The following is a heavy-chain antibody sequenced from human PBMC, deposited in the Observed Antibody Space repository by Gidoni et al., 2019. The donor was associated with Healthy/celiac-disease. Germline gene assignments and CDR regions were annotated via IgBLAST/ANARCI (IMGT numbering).Heavy chain of an antibody. CDR3: AKVFYDSSGYPDYFDY. J-gene: IGHJ4*02. CDR2: ISGDGGST. V-gene: IGHV3-43*02. CDR1: GFTFDDYA. D-gene: IGHD3-22*01. Sequence: EVQLVESGGGVVQPGGSLRLSCAASGFTFDDYAMHWVRQAPGKGLEWVSLISGDGGSTYYADSVKGRFTISRDNSKNSLYLQMNSLRTEDTALYYCAKVFYDSSGYPDYFDYWGQGTLVTVSS.